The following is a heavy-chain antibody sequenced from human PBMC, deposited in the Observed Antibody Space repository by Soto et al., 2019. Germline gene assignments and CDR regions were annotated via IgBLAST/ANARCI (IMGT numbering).Heavy chain of an antibody. CDR3: TRDPLIVGATHYYYYGMDV. D-gene: IGHD1-26*01. J-gene: IGHJ6*02. V-gene: IGHV1-8*01. CDR1: GYTCTGYD. CDR2: MNPNNGNA. Sequence: ASVKVSGKASGYTCTGYDINWVRQATGQGPEWMGWMNPNNGNAGFAQKFRGRINMTSNTSITTAYLELSRLRSEDTAVYYCTRDPLIVGATHYYYYGMDVSGQGTTVTVSS.